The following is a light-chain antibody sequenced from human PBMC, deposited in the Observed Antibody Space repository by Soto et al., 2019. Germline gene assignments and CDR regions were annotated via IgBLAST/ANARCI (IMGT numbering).Light chain of an antibody. V-gene: IGLV1-44*01. CDR3: AAWEDSLNGVV. CDR1: SSNIGSNT. Sequence: QSVLTQPPSASGTPGQRVTIPCSGSSSNIGSNTVIWYQQFPGMAPKLLMYSNNQRPSGVPDRFSGSKSGTSASLTISGLQSEDEADYYCAAWEDSLNGVVIGGGTQLTVL. J-gene: IGLJ3*02. CDR2: SNN.